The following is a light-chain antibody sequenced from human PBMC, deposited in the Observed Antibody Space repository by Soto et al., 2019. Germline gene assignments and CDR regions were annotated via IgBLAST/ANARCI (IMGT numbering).Light chain of an antibody. CDR1: QTVSSY. CDR2: GAS. CDR3: QQRYNWLT. V-gene: IGKV3-11*01. Sequence: IVLTQSPATLSLSPGERATLSCRARQTVSSYLSWYQHKPGQAPRLLIYGASNRATGIPARFRGSGSGTDFTLTISSLEPEDSAVYYCQQRYNWLTFGGGTKVEIK. J-gene: IGKJ4*01.